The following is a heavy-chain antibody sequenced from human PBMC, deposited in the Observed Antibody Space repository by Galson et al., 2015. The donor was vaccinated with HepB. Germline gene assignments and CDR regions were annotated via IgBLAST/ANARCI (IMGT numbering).Heavy chain of an antibody. Sequence: SLRLSCAASGFTFSNYAMHWVRQAPGKGLEWVAVISYDGNNKYYADSVKGRFTISRDNSKKTLYLQMNSLRPADTSIYYCAKEDFRTSMVWGVIVTGSGDAFDIWGQGTMVTVSS. D-gene: IGHD3-10*01. CDR3: AKEDFRTSMVWGVIVTGSGDAFDI. J-gene: IGHJ3*02. CDR1: GFTFSNYA. V-gene: IGHV3-30-3*01. CDR2: ISYDGNNK.